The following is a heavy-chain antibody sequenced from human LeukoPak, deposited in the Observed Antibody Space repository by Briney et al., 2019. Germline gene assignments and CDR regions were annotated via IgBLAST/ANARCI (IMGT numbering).Heavy chain of an antibody. D-gene: IGHD3-22*01. Sequence: GGSLRLSCAASGFTFSSYGMHWVRQAPGKGLEWVAVIWYDGSNKYYADSVKGRFTISRDNSKNTLYLQMNSLRAEDTAVYYCAREFYYDSSGYYPGDLFDYWGQGTLVTVSS. CDR1: GFTFSSYG. J-gene: IGHJ4*02. V-gene: IGHV3-33*01. CDR3: AREFYYDSSGYYPGDLFDY. CDR2: IWYDGSNK.